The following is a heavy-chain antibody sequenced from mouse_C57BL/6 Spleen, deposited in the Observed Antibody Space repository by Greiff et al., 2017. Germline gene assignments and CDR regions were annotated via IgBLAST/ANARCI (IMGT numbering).Heavy chain of an antibody. CDR2: INYDGSST. CDR3: ARDKDDGYYGYFDV. Sequence: EVKLVESEGGLVQPGSSMKLSCTASGFTFSDYYMAWVRQVPDKGLEWVANINYDGSSTYYLDSLKSRFIISRDNAKNILYLQMSSLKSEDTATYDCARDKDDGYYGYFDVWGTGTTVTVSS. CDR1: GFTFSDYY. J-gene: IGHJ1*03. V-gene: IGHV5-16*01. D-gene: IGHD2-3*01.